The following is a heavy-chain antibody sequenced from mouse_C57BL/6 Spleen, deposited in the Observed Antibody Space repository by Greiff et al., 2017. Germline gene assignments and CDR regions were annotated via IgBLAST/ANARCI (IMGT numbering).Heavy chain of an antibody. V-gene: IGHV5-17*01. CDR2: ISSGSSTI. J-gene: IGHJ4*01. D-gene: IGHD1-1*01. CDR3: ASREVVATLHDYYAMDV. Sequence: EVQLVESGGGLVKPGGSLKLSCAASGFTFSDYGMHWVRQAPEKGLAWVAYISSGSSTIYYADTVKGRFTISRDNAKNTMFLQMAILRSEDTAMYYCASREVVATLHDYYAMDVWGQGTSVTVSS. CDR1: GFTFSDYG.